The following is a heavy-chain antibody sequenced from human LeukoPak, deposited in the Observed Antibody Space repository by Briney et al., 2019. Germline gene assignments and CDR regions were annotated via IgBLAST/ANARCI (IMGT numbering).Heavy chain of an antibody. CDR2: ISAYNGNT. CDR3: ARVGLRITIIVVVISAFDI. Sequence: ASVKVSCKASGYTFTSYGISWVRQAPGQGLEWMGWISAYNGNTNYAQKLQGRVTMTTDTSTSTAYMELRSLRSDDTAVYYCARVGLRITIIVVVISAFDIGGQGTMVTVSS. J-gene: IGHJ3*02. D-gene: IGHD3-22*01. CDR1: GYTFTSYG. V-gene: IGHV1-18*01.